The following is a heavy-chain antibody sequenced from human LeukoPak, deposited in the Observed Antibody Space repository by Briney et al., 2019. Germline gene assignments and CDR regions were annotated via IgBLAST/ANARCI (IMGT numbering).Heavy chain of an antibody. CDR1: GGATSSSNYY. CDR2: IFYSVTT. D-gene: IGHD4-23*01. Sequence: PSETLSLTCTVSGGATSSSNYYWAWLRQPPGKGLEWVGSIFYSVTTHYNSTLKSRVTISIDTSKNQFSLKLSSVTAADTAVYYCARLSNYGGHSGDGYWGQGTLVTVSS. V-gene: IGHV4-39*01. J-gene: IGHJ4*02. CDR3: ARLSNYGGHSGDGY.